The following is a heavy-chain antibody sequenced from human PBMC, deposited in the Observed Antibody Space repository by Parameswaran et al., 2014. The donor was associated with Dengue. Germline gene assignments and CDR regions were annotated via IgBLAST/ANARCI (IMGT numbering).Heavy chain of an antibody. V-gene: IGHV2-5*08. CDR3: AQLVLRFLDQPGYFDY. Sequence: RWIRQPPGKALEWLALIYWDDDKRYSPSLKSRLTITKDTSKNQVVLTMTNMDPVDTATYYCAQLVLRFLDQPGYFDYWGQGTLVTVSS. CDR2: IYWDDDK. J-gene: IGHJ4*02. D-gene: IGHD3-3*01.